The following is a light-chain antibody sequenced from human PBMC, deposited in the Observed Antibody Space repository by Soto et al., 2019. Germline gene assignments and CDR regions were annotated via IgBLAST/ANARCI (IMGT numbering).Light chain of an antibody. CDR3: SSYTSTNTQL. CDR1: SSDVGGYNF. V-gene: IGLV2-14*03. Sequence: QSALTQPASVSGSPGQSITISGTGTSSDVGGYNFVSWYQQHPGKAPKLMIYDVSNRPSGVSNRFSGSKSGNTASLTISGLQAEDEAHYYCSSYTSTNTQLFGGGTKVTVL. CDR2: DVS. J-gene: IGLJ2*01.